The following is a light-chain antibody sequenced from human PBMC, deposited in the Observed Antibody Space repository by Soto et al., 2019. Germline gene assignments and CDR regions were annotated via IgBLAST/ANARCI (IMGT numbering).Light chain of an antibody. J-gene: IGLJ3*02. CDR2: EVN. Sequence: QSVLTQPASVSGSPGQSITISCTGTSSGFGAYNYVSWYQQHPGKAPKLMIYEVNHRPSGVSNRFSGSKSGNTASLTISGVQAEDEADYYCSSYTSSSTLVFGGGTKLTVL. CDR3: SSYTSSSTLV. V-gene: IGLV2-14*01. CDR1: SSGFGAYNY.